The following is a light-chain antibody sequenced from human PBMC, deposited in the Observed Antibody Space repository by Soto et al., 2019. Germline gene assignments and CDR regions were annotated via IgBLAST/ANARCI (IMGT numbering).Light chain of an antibody. CDR3: QSYDSSLSGYV. CDR2: GHK. Sequence: HSVLTQPPSVSGAPGQRVTISCTGSSSNIGAGYDVHWYQQLPGTAPKLLIHGHKNRPSGVPGRFSGSKSGTSASLAITGLQAEDEADYYCQSYDSSLSGYVFGTGTKLTVL. CDR1: SSNIGAGYD. V-gene: IGLV1-40*01. J-gene: IGLJ1*01.